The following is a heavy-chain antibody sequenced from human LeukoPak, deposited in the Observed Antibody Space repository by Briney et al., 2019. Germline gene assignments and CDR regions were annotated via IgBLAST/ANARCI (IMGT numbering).Heavy chain of an antibody. J-gene: IGHJ2*01. CDR2: INQRRNT. Sequence: PLETLSLTCVVYGESFSGYSWSWIRQPPGKGLEWIGEINQRRNTNYNPSLKSRVTISIDTSKNQFSLKLSSVTAADTAVYYCARHGWHAWYFDLWGRGTLVTVSS. CDR3: ARHGWHAWYFDL. CDR1: GESFSGYS. V-gene: IGHV4-34*01. D-gene: IGHD6-19*01.